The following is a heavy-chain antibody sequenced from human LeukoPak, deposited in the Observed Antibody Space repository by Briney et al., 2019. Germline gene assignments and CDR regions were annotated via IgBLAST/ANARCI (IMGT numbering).Heavy chain of an antibody. J-gene: IGHJ4*02. Sequence: ASVKVSCKASGYTFTGYYMHWVRQAPGQGLGWMGWINPNSGGTNYAQKFQGRVTMTRDMSISTAYMELSRLRSDDTAVYYCAREWGYYDSSGPFGENYFDYWGQGTLVTVSS. V-gene: IGHV1-2*02. CDR3: AREWGYYDSSGPFGENYFDY. D-gene: IGHD3-22*01. CDR1: GYTFTGYY. CDR2: INPNSGGT.